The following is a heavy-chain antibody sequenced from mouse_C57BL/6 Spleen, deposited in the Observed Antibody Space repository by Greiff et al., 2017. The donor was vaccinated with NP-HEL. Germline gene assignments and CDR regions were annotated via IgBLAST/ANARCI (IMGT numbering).Heavy chain of an antibody. CDR2: INYDGSST. V-gene: IGHV5-16*01. J-gene: IGHJ2*01. Sequence: EVQLQESEGGLVQPGSSMKLSCTASGFTFSDYYMAWVRQVPEKGLEWVANINYDGSSTYYLDSLKSRFIISRDNAKNILYLQMSSLKSEDTATYYCARGSFDYWGQGTTLTVSS. CDR1: GFTFSDYY. CDR3: ARGSFDY.